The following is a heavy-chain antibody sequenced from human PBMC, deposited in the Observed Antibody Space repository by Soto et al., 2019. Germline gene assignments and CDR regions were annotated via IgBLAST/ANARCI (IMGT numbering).Heavy chain of an antibody. Sequence: PGGSLRLSCAASGFTFSDYSFNWVRQAPGKGLEWLSYISSSSGIIYYADSVKGRFIISRDNVKNSLYLQMNSLRDEDTAVYYCARECGSCPPYYYFAMDVWGQGTTVTVSS. CDR1: GFTFSDYS. V-gene: IGHV3-48*02. D-gene: IGHD1-26*01. J-gene: IGHJ6*02. CDR2: ISSSSGII. CDR3: ARECGSCPPYYYFAMDV.